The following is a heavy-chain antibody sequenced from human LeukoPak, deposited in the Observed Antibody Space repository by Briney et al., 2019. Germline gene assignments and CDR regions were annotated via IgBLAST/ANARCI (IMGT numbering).Heavy chain of an antibody. CDR3: ARELTDVAGDGLDV. J-gene: IGHJ3*01. Sequence: PGGSLRLSCTASGFTFSSYEMNWVRQAPGNGPEWVSYIWSSGSPTHYADSVKGRFTISRDNAKNPLYLQMSSLRADDTAVYFCARELTDVAGDGLDVWGQGTMVTVSS. V-gene: IGHV3-48*03. CDR2: IWSSGSPT. D-gene: IGHD5-12*01. CDR1: GFTFSSYE.